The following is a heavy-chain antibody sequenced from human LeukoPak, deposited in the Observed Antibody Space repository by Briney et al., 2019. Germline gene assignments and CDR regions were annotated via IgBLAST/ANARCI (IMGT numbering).Heavy chain of an antibody. J-gene: IGHJ6*02. CDR1: GGSISSYY. Sequence: SETLSLTCTVSGGSISSYYWSWIRQPAGKGLEWIGRIYTSGSTNYNPSLKSRVTMSVDTSKNQFSLKLSSVTAADTAVYYCARDGEGSGSYAMGYYYYGMDVWGQGTTVTVSS. D-gene: IGHD3-10*01. CDR2: IYTSGST. V-gene: IGHV4-4*07. CDR3: ARDGEGSGSYAMGYYYYGMDV.